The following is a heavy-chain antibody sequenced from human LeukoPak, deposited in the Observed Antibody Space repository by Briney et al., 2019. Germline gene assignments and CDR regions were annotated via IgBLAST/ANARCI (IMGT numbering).Heavy chain of an antibody. Sequence: SQTLSLTCTVSGGSISSGDYYWSWIRQPPGKGLEWIGYIYYSGSTYYNPSLKSRVTISVDTSKNQFSLKLSSVTAADTAVYYCARQEKEFPYGMDVWGQGTTVTVSS. CDR1: GGSISSGDYY. J-gene: IGHJ6*02. V-gene: IGHV4-30-4*01. CDR3: ARQEKEFPYGMDV. D-gene: IGHD3-10*01. CDR2: IYYSGST.